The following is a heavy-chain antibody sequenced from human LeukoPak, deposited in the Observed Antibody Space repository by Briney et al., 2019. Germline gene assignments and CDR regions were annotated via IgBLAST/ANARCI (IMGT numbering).Heavy chain of an antibody. CDR3: ARVQPSIRYCSSTSCYAGGLDY. V-gene: IGHV3-30-3*01. CDR2: ISYDGSNK. CDR1: GFTFGSYA. D-gene: IGHD2-2*01. J-gene: IGHJ4*02. Sequence: PGGSLRLSCAASGFTFGSYAMHWVRQAPGKGLEWVAVISYDGSNKYYADSVKGRFTISRDNSKNTLYLQMNSLRAEDTAVYYCARVQPSIRYCSSTSCYAGGLDYWGRGTLVTVSS.